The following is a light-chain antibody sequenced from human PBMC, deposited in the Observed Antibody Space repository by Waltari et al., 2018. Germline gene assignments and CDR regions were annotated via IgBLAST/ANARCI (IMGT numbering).Light chain of an antibody. Sequence: SSELTQDPAVSVALEQTVRITCQGDSRRRYYPTWHQQKPGQAPIIVISGKNNRPSGIPDRFSGSSSGNTASLTITGGQAEDEADYYCNSRDIDSNHFWIFGGGTKLIVL. J-gene: IGLJ3*02. V-gene: IGLV3-19*01. CDR3: NSRDIDSNHFWI. CDR1: SRRRYY. CDR2: GKN.